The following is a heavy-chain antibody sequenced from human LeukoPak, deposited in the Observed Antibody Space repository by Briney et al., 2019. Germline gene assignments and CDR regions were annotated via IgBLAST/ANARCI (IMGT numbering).Heavy chain of an antibody. Sequence: GASVKVSCKASGYTFTNYDINWVRQATGQGLEWMGYMKPNSGNTGYAQKFQGRATMTEDTSTDTAYMELSSLRSEDTAVYYCAISSSGWSFYYFDYWGQGTLVTVSS. J-gene: IGHJ4*02. CDR3: AISSSGWSFYYFDY. CDR1: GYTFTNYD. V-gene: IGHV1-8*01. CDR2: MKPNSGNT. D-gene: IGHD6-19*01.